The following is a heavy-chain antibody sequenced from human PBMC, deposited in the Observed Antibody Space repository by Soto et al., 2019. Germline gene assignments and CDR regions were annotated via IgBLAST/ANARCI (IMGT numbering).Heavy chain of an antibody. CDR3: AKEGYYYMDV. Sequence: SETLSLTCAVSGYSISSGYYWGWIRQPPGKGLEWIGSIYHSGSTYYNPSLKSRVTISVDKSKNQVSLRLTSVTAADTAVYYCAKEGYYYMDVWGQGTTVTVSS. V-gene: IGHV4-38-2*02. CDR2: IYHSGST. J-gene: IGHJ6*02. CDR1: GYSISSGYY.